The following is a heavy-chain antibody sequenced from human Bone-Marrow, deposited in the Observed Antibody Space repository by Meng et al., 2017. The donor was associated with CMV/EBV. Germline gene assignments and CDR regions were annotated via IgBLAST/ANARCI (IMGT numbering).Heavy chain of an antibody. V-gene: IGHV1-18*01. CDR2: ISAYNGET. Sequence: ASVKVSCKASGYTFTNYGISWVRQAPGQGLEWMGWISAYNGETHYAQKLQGRVTMTRDTSTSTVYMELSSLRSEDTAVYYCARDLSDTYYDSSGYYPGYFDYWGQGTLVTVSS. J-gene: IGHJ4*02. CDR3: ARDLSDTYYDSSGYYPGYFDY. CDR1: GYTFTNYG. D-gene: IGHD3-22*01.